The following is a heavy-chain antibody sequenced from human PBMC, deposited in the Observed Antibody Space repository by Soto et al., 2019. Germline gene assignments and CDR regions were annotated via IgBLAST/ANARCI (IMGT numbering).Heavy chain of an antibody. J-gene: IGHJ3*02. Sequence: QVQLVQSGAEVKKPGSSVKVSCKASGGTFSSYAISWVRQAPGQGLEWMGGIIPIFGTANYAQKFQGRVTITADESTSTAYMEVSSLRSEDTAVYYCARATSGRPYDAFDIWGQGTMVTVSS. CDR2: IIPIFGTA. CDR3: ARATSGRPYDAFDI. D-gene: IGHD6-19*01. CDR1: GGTFSSYA. V-gene: IGHV1-69*01.